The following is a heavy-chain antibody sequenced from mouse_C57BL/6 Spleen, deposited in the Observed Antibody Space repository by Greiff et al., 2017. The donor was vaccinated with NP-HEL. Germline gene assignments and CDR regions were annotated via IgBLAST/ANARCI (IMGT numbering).Heavy chain of an antibody. CDR2: IWTGGGT. CDR3: AGNHGEGWFAY. CDR1: GFSLTSYA. Sequence: VQGVESGPGLVAPSQSLSITCTVSGFSLTSYAISWVRQPPGKGLEWLGVIWTGGGTQYNSALKSRLSISKDNSKSQVFLKMNSMQTDDAARYYCAGNHGEGWFAYWGQGTLVTVSA. J-gene: IGHJ3*01. V-gene: IGHV2-9-1*01.